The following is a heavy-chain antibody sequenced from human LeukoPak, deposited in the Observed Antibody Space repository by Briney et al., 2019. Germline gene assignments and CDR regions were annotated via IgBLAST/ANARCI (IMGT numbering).Heavy chain of an antibody. D-gene: IGHD3-22*01. Sequence: GGSLRLSCAASGFTFSSYSMNWVRQAPGKGLEWVSSISSSSSYIYYADSVKGRFTISRDNAKNSLYLQMNSLRAEDTAVYYCARDLYDSSGCFDYWGQGTLVTVSS. J-gene: IGHJ4*02. CDR3: ARDLYDSSGCFDY. V-gene: IGHV3-21*01. CDR2: ISSSSSYI. CDR1: GFTFSSYS.